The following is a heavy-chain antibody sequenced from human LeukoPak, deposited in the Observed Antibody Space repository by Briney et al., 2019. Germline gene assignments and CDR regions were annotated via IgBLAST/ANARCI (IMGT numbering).Heavy chain of an antibody. D-gene: IGHD3-22*01. Sequence: PSETLSLTCTVSGGSISSYYWSWIRQPPGKGLEWIGYIYYCGSTNYNPSLKSRVTISVDTSKNQFSLKLSSVTAADTAVYYCVRSSPRPRTYYYDSSGYYSPVDFDYWGQGTLVTVSS. CDR3: VRSSPRPRTYYYDSSGYYSPVDFDY. V-gene: IGHV4-59*01. CDR1: GGSISSYY. J-gene: IGHJ4*02. CDR2: IYYCGST.